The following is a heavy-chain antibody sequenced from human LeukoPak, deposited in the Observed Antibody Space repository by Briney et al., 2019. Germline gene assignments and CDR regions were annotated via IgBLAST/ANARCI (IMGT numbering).Heavy chain of an antibody. V-gene: IGHV4-38-2*02. J-gene: IGHJ4*02. CDR2: IYHSGST. CDR1: DYSISSGYY. Sequence: SETLSLTCTVSDYSISSGYYWGWIRQPPGKGLEWIGSIYHSGSTYYNPSLKSRVTISVDTSKNQFSLKLSSVTAADTAVYYCASLCSSTSCYTEGNFDYWGQGTLVTVSS. CDR3: ASLCSSTSCYTEGNFDY. D-gene: IGHD2-2*02.